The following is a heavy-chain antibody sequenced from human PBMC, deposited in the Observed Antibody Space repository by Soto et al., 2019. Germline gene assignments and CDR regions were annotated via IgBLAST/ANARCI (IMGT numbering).Heavy chain of an antibody. CDR1: GYTFTSYA. J-gene: IGHJ6*01. V-gene: IGHV1-3*01. CDR3: ARWVSVPAHGQPPTYYYYGLDG. CDR2: INAGNGNT. Sequence: ASVKVSCKASGYTFTSYAMHWVRQAPGQRLEWMGWINAGNGNTKYSQKFQGRVTITRDTSASTAYMELSSLRSEDTAVYYCARWVSVPAHGQPPTYYYYGLDGWGKETTVTVAS. D-gene: IGHD4-17*01.